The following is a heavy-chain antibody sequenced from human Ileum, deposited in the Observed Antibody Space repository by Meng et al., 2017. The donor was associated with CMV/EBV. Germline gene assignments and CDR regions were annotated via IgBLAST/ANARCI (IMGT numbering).Heavy chain of an antibody. Sequence: GGSLRLSCAASGFTFDNYWMTWVRQAPGKGLEWVANIKEDGSERNYVDSVKGRFTVSRDNAKKSLSLEMNSLRVEDTAIYFCARWGGEGSTSGFDFWGQGALVTVSS. CDR1: GFTFDNYW. J-gene: IGHJ4*02. CDR3: ARWGGEGSTSGFDF. D-gene: IGHD1-26*01. CDR2: IKEDGSER. V-gene: IGHV3-7*03.